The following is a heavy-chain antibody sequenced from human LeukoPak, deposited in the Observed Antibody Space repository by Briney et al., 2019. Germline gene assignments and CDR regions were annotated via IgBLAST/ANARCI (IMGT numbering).Heavy chain of an antibody. CDR3: ARVSIVLMVYEGFDY. CDR2: INPNSGGT. CDR1: GYTFTGYY. Sequence: ASAEVSCKASGYTFTGYYMHWVRQAPGQGLEWMGWINPNSGGTNYAQKFQGRVTMTRDTSISTAYMELSRLRSDDTAVYYCARVSIVLMVYEGFDYWGQGTLVTVSS. J-gene: IGHJ4*02. V-gene: IGHV1-2*02. D-gene: IGHD2-8*01.